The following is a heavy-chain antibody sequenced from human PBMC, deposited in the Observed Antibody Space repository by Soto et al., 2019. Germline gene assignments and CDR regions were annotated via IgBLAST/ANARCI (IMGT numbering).Heavy chain of an antibody. Sequence: SETLFLTCAVSGGSISSSNWWSWVRQPPGKGLEWIGEIYHSGSTNYNPSLKSRVTISVDKSKNQFSLKLSSVTAADTAVYYCARDLSAQGTATGYYYGMDVWGQGTTVTVSS. D-gene: IGHD1-1*01. CDR3: ARDLSAQGTATGYYYGMDV. J-gene: IGHJ6*02. V-gene: IGHV4-4*02. CDR2: IYHSGST. CDR1: GGSISSSNW.